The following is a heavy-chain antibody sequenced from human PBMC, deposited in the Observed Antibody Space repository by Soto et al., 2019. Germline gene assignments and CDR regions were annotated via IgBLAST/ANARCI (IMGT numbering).Heavy chain of an antibody. CDR2: IYISGTT. CDR1: GGPINAHF. CDR3: ARINGGSPDF. J-gene: IGHJ4*02. D-gene: IGHD2-15*01. V-gene: IGHV4-4*07. Sequence: SETLSLTCTISGGPINAHFWSWIRQPAGKGLEFIGHIYISGTTTYNPSLKSRVTLSIDPPKSQLSLKLSSVTAADTAVYYCARINGGSPDFWGQGTLVTVSS.